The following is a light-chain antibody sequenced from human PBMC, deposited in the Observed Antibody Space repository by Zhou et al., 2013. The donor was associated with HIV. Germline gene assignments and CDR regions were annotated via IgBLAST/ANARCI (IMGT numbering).Light chain of an antibody. CDR3: QQTSSVPRT. Sequence: DIQMTQSPSSLSASVGDKVTITCRASQNISNYLNWYQYRPGKAPKLLIYAASSLQSGVPSRFTGSGSVTDFTLSISRLQPDDFGSYFCQQTSSVPRTFGQGPRWKS. CDR1: QNISNY. V-gene: IGKV1-39*01. CDR2: AAS. J-gene: IGKJ1*01.